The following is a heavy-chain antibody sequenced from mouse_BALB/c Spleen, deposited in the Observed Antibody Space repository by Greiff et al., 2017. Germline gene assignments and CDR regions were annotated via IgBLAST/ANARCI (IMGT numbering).Heavy chain of an antibody. CDR3: ARASSYYGSSFFAY. CDR1: GYSITSDYA. D-gene: IGHD1-1*01. Sequence: EVKLLESGPGLVKPSQSLSLTCTVTGYSITSDYAWNWIRQFPGNKLEWMGYISYSGSTSYNPSLKSRISITRDTSKNQFFLQLNSVTTEDTATYYCARASSYYGSSFFAYWGQGTLVTVSA. V-gene: IGHV3-2*02. CDR2: ISYSGST. J-gene: IGHJ3*01.